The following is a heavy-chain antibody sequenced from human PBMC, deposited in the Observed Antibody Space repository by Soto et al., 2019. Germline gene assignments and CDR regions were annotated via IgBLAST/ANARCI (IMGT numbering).Heavy chain of an antibody. J-gene: IGHJ4*02. V-gene: IGHV3-11*06. CDR1: DFSLSGFY. CDR3: ASRGHCSNGQCHPFDY. Sequence: GGSLRLSCVGSDFSLSGFYMSWVRQAPGKGLEWLSFISMSGSYKAYAASVEGRFTISRDNVKNILYLQMDSLRVEDTAVYYCASRGHCSNGQCHPFDYWGQGTQVTVSS. D-gene: IGHD2-8*01. CDR2: ISMSGSYK.